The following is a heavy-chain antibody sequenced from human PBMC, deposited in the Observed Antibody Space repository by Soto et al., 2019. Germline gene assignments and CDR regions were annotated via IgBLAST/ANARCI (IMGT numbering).Heavy chain of an antibody. Sequence: GASVKVSCKASGYTFTSYYMHWVRQAPGQGLEWMGIINPSGGRTSYAQKFQGRVTMTRDTSTSTVYMELSSERTEDTAVYYCARGVVTPYYYFDYWGQGTLVTVSS. J-gene: IGHJ4*02. CDR3: ARGVVTPYYYFDY. CDR2: INPSGGRT. V-gene: IGHV1-46*01. D-gene: IGHD2-21*02. CDR1: GYTFTSYY.